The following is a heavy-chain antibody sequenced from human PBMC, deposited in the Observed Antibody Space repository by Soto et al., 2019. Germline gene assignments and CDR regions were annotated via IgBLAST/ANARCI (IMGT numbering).Heavy chain of an antibody. CDR2: IYYSGTS. CDR3: ARFSGSYHDPHLDC. J-gene: IGHJ4*02. CDR1: GGSISDDTYY. Sequence: PSETLSLTCTVSGGSISDDTYYWGWIRQPPGKGLEWIGSIYYSGTSSYNPSLESRVTMSVDTSNKQLSLKVKSVTATDTAVYYCARFSGSYHDPHLDCWGPGILVTVSS. D-gene: IGHD1-26*01. V-gene: IGHV4-39*01.